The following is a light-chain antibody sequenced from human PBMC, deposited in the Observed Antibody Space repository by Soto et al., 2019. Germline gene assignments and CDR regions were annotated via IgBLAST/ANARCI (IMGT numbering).Light chain of an antibody. Sequence: DLKMTQSRSTLSASVGDRVTITCRASQSVATWLAWYQQRPGKAPKLLIYDVSTLESGVPSRFSGSGSGTEFSLTINSLQPEDVATYYCQQYYNYWTFGQGTKVDIK. V-gene: IGKV1-5*01. CDR1: QSVATW. CDR2: DVS. J-gene: IGKJ1*01. CDR3: QQYYNYWT.